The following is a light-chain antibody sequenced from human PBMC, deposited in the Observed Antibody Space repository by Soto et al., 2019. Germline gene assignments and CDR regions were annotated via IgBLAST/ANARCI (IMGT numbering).Light chain of an antibody. V-gene: IGKV3-20*01. J-gene: IGKJ1*01. CDR3: HQYNFTPWT. Sequence: EVVLTQSPGTLSLSPGERATLSCRASQSVSSYFAWYHQRPGQAPRLLIYAASSRATGIPDRFSGSGSGTDFTLTISRLEPEDFAMYYCHQYNFTPWTFGQGTKVEIK. CDR1: QSVSSY. CDR2: AAS.